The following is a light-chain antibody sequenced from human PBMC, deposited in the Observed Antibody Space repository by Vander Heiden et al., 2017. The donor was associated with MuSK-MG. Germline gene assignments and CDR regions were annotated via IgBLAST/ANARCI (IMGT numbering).Light chain of an antibody. CDR2: EVN. V-gene: IGLV2-8*01. J-gene: IGLJ2*01. Sequence: QSPLTQPPSASASPGQSVTISCTGTGSDIGDSHYVSWYQQHPGKAPKLLIFEVNRRPSGVPDRFSGSKSGNTASLAVSGLQAEDEADYYCTSRAGSNVVFGGGTKLTVL. CDR1: GSDIGDSHY. CDR3: TSRAGSNVV.